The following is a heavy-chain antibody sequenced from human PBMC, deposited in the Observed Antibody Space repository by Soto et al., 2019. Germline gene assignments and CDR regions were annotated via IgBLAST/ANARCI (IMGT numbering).Heavy chain of an antibody. D-gene: IGHD2-15*01. V-gene: IGHV1-69*19. CDR3: AREVQVHSPAFVY. CDR2: ISPMFGAA. CDR1: GGTFNTYA. Sequence: QVQLVQSGAEMKKPGSSVKVSCQSSGGTFNTYAMNWVRQAPGQGPEWMGDISPMFGAANYAPKFQGRVTLTADESPGTSYMQLCSMTSEDTALYFCAREVQVHSPAFVYWGQGTLVTVSS. J-gene: IGHJ4*02.